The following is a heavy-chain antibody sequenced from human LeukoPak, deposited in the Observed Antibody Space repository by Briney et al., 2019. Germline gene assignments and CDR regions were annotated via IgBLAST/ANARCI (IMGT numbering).Heavy chain of an antibody. Sequence: GGSLRLSCAASGFTFSSYAMSWVRQAPGKGLEWVSAISGSGGSTYYADSVKGRFTISRDNSKNTLDLQMNSLRAEDTAVYYCAKDPGYSYGSNWFDPWGQGTLVTVSS. D-gene: IGHD5-18*01. CDR2: ISGSGGST. CDR3: AKDPGYSYGSNWFDP. V-gene: IGHV3-23*01. J-gene: IGHJ5*02. CDR1: GFTFSSYA.